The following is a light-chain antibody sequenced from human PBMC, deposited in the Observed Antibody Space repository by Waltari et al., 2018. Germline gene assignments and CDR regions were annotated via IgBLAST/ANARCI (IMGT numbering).Light chain of an antibody. Sequence: DIVLTQSPDSLAVSLGERATINCKSSQSVLSSSNNKNYLGLYQQKPGQPPKLLITWASTRESGFPDRFSGSGSGTYFTLTISSLQAEDVAVYFCQQCYTFPYTFGQGTKLEIK. V-gene: IGKV4-1*01. CDR1: QSVLSSSNNKNY. CDR3: QQCYTFPYT. CDR2: WAS. J-gene: IGKJ2*01.